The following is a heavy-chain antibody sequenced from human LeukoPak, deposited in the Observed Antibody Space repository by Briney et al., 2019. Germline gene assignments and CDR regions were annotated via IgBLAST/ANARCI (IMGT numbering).Heavy chain of an antibody. CDR2: INHSGST. J-gene: IGHJ4*02. D-gene: IGHD5-12*01. V-gene: IGHV4-34*01. CDR3: ARLSGYDLFDY. CDR1: GGSFSGYY. Sequence: PSETLSLTCAVYGGSFSGYYWSWIRQPPRKGLEWIGEINHSGSTNYNPSLKSRVTISVDTSKNQFSLKLSSVTAADTAVYYCARLSGYDLFDYWGQGTLVTVSS.